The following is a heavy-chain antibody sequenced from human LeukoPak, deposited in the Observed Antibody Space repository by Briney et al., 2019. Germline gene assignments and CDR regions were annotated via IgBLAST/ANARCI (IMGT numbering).Heavy chain of an antibody. CDR1: GGTFSSYA. V-gene: IGHV1-69*05. CDR3: ARAEGPNTAMVGY. CDR2: IIPIFGTA. D-gene: IGHD5-18*01. J-gene: IGHJ4*02. Sequence: SVKVSCKASGGTFSSYAISWVRQAPGQGLEWMGRIIPIFGTANYAQKFQGRVTITTDESTSTAYMELSSLSSEDTAVYYCARAEGPNTAMVGYWGQGTLVTVSS.